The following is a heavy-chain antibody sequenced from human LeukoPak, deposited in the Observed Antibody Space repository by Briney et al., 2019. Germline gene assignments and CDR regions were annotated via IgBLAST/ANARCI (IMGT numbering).Heavy chain of an antibody. Sequence: PSDTLSLTCTVSGDSISSYHWTWIRQSPGKGLEWIGYISYSGSTNSNPSLKSRVTVSVDTSKNQFSLKLNSVTAADTAVYYCARSIILVRGIIYFFYYYMDVWGKGTTVTVSS. V-gene: IGHV4-59*07. CDR3: ARSIILVRGIIYFFYYYMDV. CDR1: GDSISSYH. J-gene: IGHJ6*03. CDR2: ISYSGST. D-gene: IGHD3-10*01.